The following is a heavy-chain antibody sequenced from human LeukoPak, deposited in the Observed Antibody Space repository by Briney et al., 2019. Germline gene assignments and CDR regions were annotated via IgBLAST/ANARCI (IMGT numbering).Heavy chain of an antibody. CDR1: GFTFSSYA. CDR2: ISSNGGST. Sequence: PGGSLRLSCSASGFTFSSYAMHWVRQAPGKGLEYVSAISSNGGSTYYADSVKGRFTISRDNSKNTLYLQMNSLRAADTAVYYCAKGGLRDGHSYASWGQGTLITVSS. CDR3: AKGGLRDGHSYAS. D-gene: IGHD5-24*01. J-gene: IGHJ5*02. V-gene: IGHV3-64*04.